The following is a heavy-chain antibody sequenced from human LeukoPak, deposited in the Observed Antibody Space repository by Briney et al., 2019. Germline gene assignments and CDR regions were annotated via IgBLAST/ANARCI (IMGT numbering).Heavy chain of an antibody. D-gene: IGHD3-3*01. CDR3: TTTSSYYDFWSGYPSYYYGMDV. J-gene: IGHJ6*02. CDR2: IKSKTDGGTT. CDR1: GFTFSNAW. V-gene: IGHV3-15*07. Sequence: GGSLRLSCAASGFTFSNAWMNWVRQAPGKGLEWVGRIKSKTDGGTTDYAAPVKGRFTISRDGSKNTLYLQMNSLKTEDTAVYYCTTTSSYYDFWSGYPSYYYGMDVWGQGTTVTVSS.